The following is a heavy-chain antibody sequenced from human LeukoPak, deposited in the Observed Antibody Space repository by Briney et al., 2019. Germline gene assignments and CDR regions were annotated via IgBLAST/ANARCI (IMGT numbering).Heavy chain of an antibody. CDR1: GDSFSSNNAA. D-gene: IGHD1-1*01. CDR2: TYYRSHWVY. CDR3: ARESVAERFDC. Sequence: SQTLSLTCDISGDSFSSNNAAWNWIRQSPSRGLKWLGRTYYRSHWVYDYAGSVKGRITVNPDTSKDQFSLQLKSVIPEDTAVYYCARESVAERFDCWSQGSLVTVSS. J-gene: IGHJ4*02. V-gene: IGHV6-1*01.